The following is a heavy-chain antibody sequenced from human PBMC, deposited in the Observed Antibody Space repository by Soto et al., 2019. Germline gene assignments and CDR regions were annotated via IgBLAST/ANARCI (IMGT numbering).Heavy chain of an antibody. CDR3: ARVMHFGYFDWLFFDY. CDR2: INHKKKT. Sequence: SETLSLTCAVYGGSFSGYYWSWIRQPPGKGLEWIGEINHKKKTNYNQSHKCRVTLSVDTSKNQFSLKLSSVTAADTAVYYCARVMHFGYFDWLFFDYWGQVTLVTVSS. D-gene: IGHD3-9*01. V-gene: IGHV4-34*09. J-gene: IGHJ4*02. CDR1: GGSFSGYY.